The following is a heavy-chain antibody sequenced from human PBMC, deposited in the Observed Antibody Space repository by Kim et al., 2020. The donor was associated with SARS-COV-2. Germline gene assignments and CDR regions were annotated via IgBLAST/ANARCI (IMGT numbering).Heavy chain of an antibody. CDR3: ASLEDDYGGDTDY. J-gene: IGHJ4*02. V-gene: IGHV1-69*13. CDR2: IIPIFGTA. CDR1: GGTFSSYA. D-gene: IGHD4-17*01. Sequence: SVKVSCKASGGTFSSYAINWVRQAPGQGLELMGGIIPIFGTANYAQKFQGRVTIIADESTSTAYMELSSLRSEDTAVYYCASLEDDYGGDTDYWGQGTL.